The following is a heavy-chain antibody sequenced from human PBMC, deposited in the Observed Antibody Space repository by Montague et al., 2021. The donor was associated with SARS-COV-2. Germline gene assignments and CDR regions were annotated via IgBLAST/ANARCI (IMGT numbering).Heavy chain of an antibody. CDR3: VTDIPPKNSDCCGAFDY. Sequence: SETLSLTCIVSDDSISSSSYYWGWIRQPPGKGLDYIGSIYYSGSSYYNPSLKIRVTISIDTSKNQFSLKLNSVTAAATAVYYWVTDIPPKNSDCCGAFDYWGQGTLVTVSS. J-gene: IGHJ4*02. V-gene: IGHV4-39*07. D-gene: IGHD2-15*01. CDR2: IYYSGSS. CDR1: DDSISSSSYY.